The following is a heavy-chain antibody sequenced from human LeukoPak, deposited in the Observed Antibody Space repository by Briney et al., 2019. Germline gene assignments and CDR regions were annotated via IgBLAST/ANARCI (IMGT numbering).Heavy chain of an antibody. CDR2: INPNSGGT. Sequence: ASVKVSCKASGYTFTGYYMHWVRQAPGQGLEWMGWINPNSGGTNYAQKFQGRVTMTRDTSISTAYMELSRLRSDDTAVYYCARDQALQGKEAENWFDPWGQGTLVTVSS. J-gene: IGHJ5*02. D-gene: IGHD3-10*01. CDR1: GYTFTGYY. V-gene: IGHV1-2*02. CDR3: ARDQALQGKEAENWFDP.